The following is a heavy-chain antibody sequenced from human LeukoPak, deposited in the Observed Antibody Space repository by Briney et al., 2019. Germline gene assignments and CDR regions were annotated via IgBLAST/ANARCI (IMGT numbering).Heavy chain of an antibody. Sequence: GGSLRLSCTAPGFPFNAYNIHWIRQSPGRGLGWVSFIRNDETEIHYADFAKGRFTISRDRSKNSVYLQVNSLRPDDTALYYCAKDGGRYRFDFWGQGTMVTVSS. D-gene: IGHD3-16*02. CDR3: AKDGGRYRFDF. V-gene: IGHV3-30*02. CDR2: IRNDETEI. J-gene: IGHJ4*02. CDR1: GFPFNAYN.